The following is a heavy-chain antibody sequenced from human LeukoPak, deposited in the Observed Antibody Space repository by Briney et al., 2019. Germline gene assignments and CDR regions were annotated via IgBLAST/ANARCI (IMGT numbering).Heavy chain of an antibody. CDR2: INHSGST. V-gene: IGHV4-34*01. D-gene: IGHD6-19*01. CDR3: ARSRIGAVAGSDY. Sequence: PSETLSLTCAVYGGSFSGYYWSWIRQPPGKGLEWIGEINHSGSTNYNPSLKSRVTISVDTSKNQFSLKLSSVTAADTAVYYCARSRIGAVAGSDYWGQGTLVTVPS. J-gene: IGHJ4*02. CDR1: GGSFSGYY.